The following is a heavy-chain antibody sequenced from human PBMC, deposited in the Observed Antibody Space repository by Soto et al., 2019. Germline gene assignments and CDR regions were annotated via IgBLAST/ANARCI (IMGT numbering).Heavy chain of an antibody. CDR1: GNTFTYVY. CDR2: ITPFNGNT. D-gene: IGHD3-22*01. CDR3: ASSRYDASGYCCY. V-gene: IGHV1-45*02. Sequence: SVKVSCKGSGNTFTYVYLHWVRQAPGQALEWMGWITPFNGNTKYAQKFQDRVTFTGDRSLNTAYMELSSLRSDDTAMFYCASSRYDASGYCCYWGQGTLVTVSS. J-gene: IGHJ4*02.